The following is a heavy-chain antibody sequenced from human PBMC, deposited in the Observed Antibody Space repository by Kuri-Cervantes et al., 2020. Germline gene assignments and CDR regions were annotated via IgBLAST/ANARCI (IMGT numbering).Heavy chain of an antibody. CDR3: ARDWGVVDTTMGLDY. J-gene: IGHJ4*02. V-gene: IGHV3-7*01. Sequence: GESLKISCAASGFTFADYGMSWVRQAPGKGLEWVANINQDGRERHYVDSVKCRFTISRDYAKNSLYLQMNNLRAEDTAVYYCARDWGVVDTTMGLDYWGQGTLVTDSS. D-gene: IGHD5-18*01. CDR1: GFTFADYG. CDR2: INQDGRER.